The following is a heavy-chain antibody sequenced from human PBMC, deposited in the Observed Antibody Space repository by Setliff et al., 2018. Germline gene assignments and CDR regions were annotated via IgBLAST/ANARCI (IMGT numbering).Heavy chain of an antibody. CDR3: AKVPIWGSVDY. J-gene: IGHJ4*02. V-gene: IGHV3-23*01. D-gene: IGHD3-16*01. Sequence: GSLRLSCVASGFTFGDSAMSWVRQAPGKGLEWVSVISASGGSTYYADSVKGRFTISRDNSKNTLYLQMNSLRAEDTALYYCAKVPIWGSVDYWGQGTLVTVSS. CDR2: ISASGGST. CDR1: GFTFGDSA.